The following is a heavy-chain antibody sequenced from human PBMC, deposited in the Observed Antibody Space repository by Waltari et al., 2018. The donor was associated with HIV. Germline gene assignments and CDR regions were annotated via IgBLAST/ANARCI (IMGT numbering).Heavy chain of an antibody. D-gene: IGHD6-19*01. CDR1: GYTFTGYY. CDR3: ARDRLYAVAVADIDY. Sequence: QVQLVQSGAEVKKPGASVKVSCKASGYTFTGYYIHWVRQAPGQGLEGMGWINPNRGATKYAQKFQGRVTMTRDTSISTAVMELSRLRSDDTAVYYCARDRLYAVAVADIDYWGQGTLVTVSS. CDR2: INPNRGAT. J-gene: IGHJ4*02. V-gene: IGHV1-2*02.